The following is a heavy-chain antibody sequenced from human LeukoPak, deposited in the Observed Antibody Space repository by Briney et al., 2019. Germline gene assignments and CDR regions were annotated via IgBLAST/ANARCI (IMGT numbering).Heavy chain of an antibody. J-gene: IGHJ6*03. V-gene: IGHV3-21*01. CDR3: ARDRQLEYYMDV. CDR1: GFTFSSYS. D-gene: IGHD1-1*01. Sequence: GGSLRLSCAASGFTFSSYSMNWVRQAPGEGLEWVSSISSSSSYIYYADSVKGRFTISRDNAKNSLYLQMNSLRAEDTAVYYCARDRQLEYYMDVWGKGTTVTVSS. CDR2: ISSSSSYI.